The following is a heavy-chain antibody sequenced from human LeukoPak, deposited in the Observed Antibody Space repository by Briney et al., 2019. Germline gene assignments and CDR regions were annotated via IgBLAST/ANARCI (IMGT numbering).Heavy chain of an antibody. J-gene: IGHJ4*02. Sequence: PGGSLRLSCAASGFSVSSNYMSWVRQAPGKGLEWVSVIYSGGSTYYADSVTGRFTISRDNSKNTVYLEMNSLRAEDTAVYYCARDLKTSGWYGDFDYWGQGTLVTVSS. V-gene: IGHV3-53*01. CDR3: ARDLKTSGWYGDFDY. D-gene: IGHD6-19*01. CDR1: GFSVSSNY. CDR2: IYSGGST.